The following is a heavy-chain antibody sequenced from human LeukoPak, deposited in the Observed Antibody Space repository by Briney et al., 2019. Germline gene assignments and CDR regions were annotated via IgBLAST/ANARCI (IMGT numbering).Heavy chain of an antibody. D-gene: IGHD1-26*01. CDR2: IKQDGSEK. CDR3: ARETGSGSYYFESYYFDY. V-gene: IGHV3-7*01. Sequence: GGSLRLSCAASGFTFSSYTMSWVRQAPGKGLEWVANIKQDGSEKYYVDSVKGRFTISRDNAKNSLYLQMNSLRAEDTAVYYCARETGSGSYYFESYYFDYWGQGTLVTVSS. CDR1: GFTFSSYT. J-gene: IGHJ4*02.